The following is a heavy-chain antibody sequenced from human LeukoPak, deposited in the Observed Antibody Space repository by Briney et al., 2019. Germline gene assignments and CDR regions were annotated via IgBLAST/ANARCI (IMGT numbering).Heavy chain of an antibody. J-gene: IGHJ5*02. Sequence: PSETLSLTCTVSGGSISSYYWSWIRQPPGKGLEWIGYIYYSGSTNYNPSLKSRVTISVDTSKNQFSLNLSSVTAADTALYYCVRGFTLFDPWGQGTLVTVSS. V-gene: IGHV4-59*01. CDR2: IYYSGST. CDR1: GGSISSYY. CDR3: VRGFTLFDP. D-gene: IGHD2/OR15-2a*01.